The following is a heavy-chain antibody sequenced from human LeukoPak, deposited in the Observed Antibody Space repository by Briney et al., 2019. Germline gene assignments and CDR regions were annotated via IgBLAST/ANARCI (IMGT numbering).Heavy chain of an antibody. D-gene: IGHD5-12*01. CDR1: GYTFTGYY. J-gene: IGHJ5*02. Sequence: ASVKVSCKASGYTFTGYYMHWVRQAPGQGREWMGWINPNSGGTNYAQKFQGRVTMTRDTSISTAYMELSRLRSGDTAVYYFARVPRRGYEVNWFDPWGQGTLVTVSS. CDR3: ARVPRRGYEVNWFDP. V-gene: IGHV1-2*02. CDR2: INPNSGGT.